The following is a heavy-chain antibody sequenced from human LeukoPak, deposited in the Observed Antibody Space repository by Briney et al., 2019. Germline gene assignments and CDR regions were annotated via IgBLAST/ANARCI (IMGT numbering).Heavy chain of an antibody. CDR2: INHSGST. CDR3: ASSGLLWFGELLGY. J-gene: IGHJ4*02. CDR1: GGSFSGYY. D-gene: IGHD3-10*01. V-gene: IGHV4-34*01. Sequence: PSETLSLTCAVHGGSFSGYYWSWIRQPPGKGLEWIGEINHSGSTNYNPSLKSRVTISVDTSKNQFSLKLSSVTAADTAVYYCASSGLLWFGELLGYWGQGTLVTVSS.